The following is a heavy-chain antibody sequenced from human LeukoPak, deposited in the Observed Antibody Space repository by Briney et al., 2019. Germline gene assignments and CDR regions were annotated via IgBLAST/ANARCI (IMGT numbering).Heavy chain of an antibody. D-gene: IGHD2-2*02. CDR3: ARGGCSSTSCYSLSYYFDY. CDR2: INHSGST. V-gene: IGHV4-34*01. Sequence: SETLSLTCAVYGGSFSGYYWSWIRQPPGKGLEWIGEINHSGSTNYNPSLKGRVTISVDTSKNQFSLKLSSVTAADTAVYYCARGGCSSTSCYSLSYYFDYWGQGTLVTVSS. CDR1: GGSFSGYY. J-gene: IGHJ4*02.